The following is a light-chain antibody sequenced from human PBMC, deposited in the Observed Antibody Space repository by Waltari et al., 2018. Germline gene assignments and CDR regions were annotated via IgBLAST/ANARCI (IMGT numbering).Light chain of an antibody. J-gene: IGKJ1*01. CDR3: QQYADLPWT. V-gene: IGKV1-33*01. CDR2: AAS. CDR1: QDISSY. Sequence: DIQMTQSPSSLSASVGDRVTITCQASQDISSYLNWYQQKPGKAPKPLTSAASNLETGVPSRFSGSRSGTDFSFTITSLQSEDIATYYCQQYADLPWTFGQGTKVEIK.